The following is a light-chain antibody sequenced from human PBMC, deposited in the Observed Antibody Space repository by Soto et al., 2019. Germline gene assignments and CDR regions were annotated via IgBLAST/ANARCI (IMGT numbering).Light chain of an antibody. CDR1: QSVSSGY. V-gene: IGKV3-20*01. CDR2: GAS. Sequence: EIVLTQSPGTQSLSPGQRATLSCRASQSVSSGYLAWYQLRPGQAPRLLIYGASSRATGIPDRFSGSGSGTDFTLTISXXXXXDFAVYYCQQYGXXXXTFGXGT. CDR3: QQYGXXXXT. J-gene: IGKJ2*01.